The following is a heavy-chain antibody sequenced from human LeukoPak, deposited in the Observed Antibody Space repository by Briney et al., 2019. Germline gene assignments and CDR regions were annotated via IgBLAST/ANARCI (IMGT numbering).Heavy chain of an antibody. CDR3: ARDGRGYSYGYNHFDY. Sequence: ASVTVSCMASGYTFTSYYTHWERQAAGHVLEWMGIINTSGGSTIHAQKFQGRVTMTRDTSTSTAYMELSSLRSEDTAVYYSARDGRGYSYGYNHFDYWGEGTLVTVSS. D-gene: IGHD5-18*01. V-gene: IGHV1-46*01. CDR1: GYTFTSYY. CDR2: INTSGGST. J-gene: IGHJ4*02.